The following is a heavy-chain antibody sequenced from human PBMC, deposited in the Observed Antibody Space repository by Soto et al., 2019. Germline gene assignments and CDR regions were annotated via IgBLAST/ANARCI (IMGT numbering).Heavy chain of an antibody. Sequence: LSLTCSVCGGGIRGSRYYWGWIRKPPGKGLEWIGYIYYSGSTNYNPSLKSRVTISVDTSKNQFSLKLNSMTAADTAVYYCARHRGPTGPNYWGQ. CDR2: IYYSGST. CDR3: ARHRGPTGPNY. V-gene: IGHV4-61*05. CDR1: GGGIRGSRYY. J-gene: IGHJ4*02. D-gene: IGHD3-10*01.